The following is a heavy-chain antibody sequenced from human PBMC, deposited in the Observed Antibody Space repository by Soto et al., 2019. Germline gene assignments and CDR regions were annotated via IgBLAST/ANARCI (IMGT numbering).Heavy chain of an antibody. D-gene: IGHD3-10*01. CDR2: VSGSGGST. CDR3: AKGLWFGELFLSGMDV. V-gene: IGHV3-23*01. J-gene: IGHJ6*02. CDR1: GFTFSSYA. Sequence: LRLSCAASGFTFSSYAMSWVRQAPGKGLEWVSAVSGSGGSTYYADSVKGRFTISRDNSKNTLYLQMNSLRAEDTAVYYCAKGLWFGELFLSGMDVWGQGTTVTVSS.